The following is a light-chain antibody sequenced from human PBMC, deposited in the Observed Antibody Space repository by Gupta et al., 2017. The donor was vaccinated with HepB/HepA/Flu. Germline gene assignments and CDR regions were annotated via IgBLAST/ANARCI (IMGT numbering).Light chain of an antibody. CDR3: MRARQPPSS. Sequence: DTGMTQSPLSLSVTPGEPASISCRSSQSLLHTNGYNYLDWYLQKPGQSPQLLIYLGSIRASGVPDRFSGSGSGTNFTLKIRKVEAEDVGVYYCMRARQPPSSFGPGTNLEI. J-gene: IGKJ2*01. V-gene: IGKV2-28*01. CDR2: LGS. CDR1: QSLLHTNGYNY.